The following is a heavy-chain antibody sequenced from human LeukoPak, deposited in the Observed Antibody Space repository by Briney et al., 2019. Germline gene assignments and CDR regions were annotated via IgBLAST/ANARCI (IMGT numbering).Heavy chain of an antibody. Sequence: SETLSLTCTVYGGSISSYYWSWIRQPAGKGLEWIGRIYTSGSTNYNPSLKSRVTMSVDTSKNQFSLKLSSVTAADTAVYYCARDRGSSSSRWFDPWGQGTLVTVSS. CDR3: ARDRGSSSSRWFDP. D-gene: IGHD6-6*01. J-gene: IGHJ5*02. CDR2: IYTSGST. V-gene: IGHV4-4*07. CDR1: GGSISSYY.